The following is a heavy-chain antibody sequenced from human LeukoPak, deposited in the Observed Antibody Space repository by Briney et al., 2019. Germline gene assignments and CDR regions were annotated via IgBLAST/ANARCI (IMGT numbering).Heavy chain of an antibody. V-gene: IGHV3-53*01. Sequence: QPGGSLRLSCAASGFTFSSFEMNWVRQAPGKGLEWVSVIYSGGSTYYADSVKGRFTISRDNSKNTLYLQMNSLRAEDTAVYYCARVRGPYLEWPNYYYYYYMDVWGKGTTVTVSS. D-gene: IGHD3-3*01. CDR1: GFTFSSFE. J-gene: IGHJ6*03. CDR3: ARVRGPYLEWPNYYYYYYMDV. CDR2: IYSGGST.